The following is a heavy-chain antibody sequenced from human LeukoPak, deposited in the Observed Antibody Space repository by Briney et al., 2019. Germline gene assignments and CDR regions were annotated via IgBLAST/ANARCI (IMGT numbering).Heavy chain of an antibody. CDR2: FDPEDGET. D-gene: IGHD1-26*01. J-gene: IGHJ4*02. V-gene: IGHV1-24*01. Sequence: GASVKVSCKVSGYTLTELSMHWVRQAPGKGLEWMGGFDPEDGETIYAQKFQGRVTMTEDTSTDTAYMELSSLRSEDTAVYYCASLIIVGATDDYWGQGTLVTVSS. CDR3: ASLIIVGATDDY. CDR1: GYTLTELS.